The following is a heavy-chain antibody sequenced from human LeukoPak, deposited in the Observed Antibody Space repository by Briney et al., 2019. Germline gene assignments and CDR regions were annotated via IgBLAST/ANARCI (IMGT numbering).Heavy chain of an antibody. D-gene: IGHD3-3*01. CDR1: GFTYSAYW. J-gene: IGHJ4*02. Sequence: GGSLRLSCSASGFTYSAYWMHWVRQAPGKGLVWVSCVYNDGRGTAYVDSVKGRFTISRDNAKNTVYLQMNSLRVDDTAVYYCARDGSGSIDLDHWGQGTLVTVSS. CDR2: VYNDGRGT. V-gene: IGHV3-74*01. CDR3: ARDGSGSIDLDH.